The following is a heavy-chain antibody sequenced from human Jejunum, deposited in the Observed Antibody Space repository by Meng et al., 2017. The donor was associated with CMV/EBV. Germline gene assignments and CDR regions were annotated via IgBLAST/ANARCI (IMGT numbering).Heavy chain of an antibody. V-gene: IGHV5-51*01. J-gene: IGHJ4*02. CDR2: IYPGDWDT. D-gene: IGHD3/OR15-3a*01. CDR3: ARQHYDFWTGSYTGNSYFDF. CDR1: YW. Sequence: YWIGWVRQMPGKGLEWMGLIYPGDWDTKYNPSFHGQVSISVDKSINTAYLRWSSLKASDTAKYYCARQHYDFWTGSYTGNSYFDFWGQGTLVTVSS.